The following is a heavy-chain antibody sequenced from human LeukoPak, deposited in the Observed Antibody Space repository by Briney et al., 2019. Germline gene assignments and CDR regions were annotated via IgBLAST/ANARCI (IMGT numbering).Heavy chain of an antibody. Sequence: GGSLRLSCAASGFTFSSYWMNWVRQAPGKGLEWVSSISSSSSYIYYADSVKGRFTISRDNAKNSLYLQMNSLRAEDTAVYYCARDRARLRHYDFWSGLDYWGQGTLVTVSS. CDR1: GFTFSSYW. D-gene: IGHD3-3*01. V-gene: IGHV3-21*01. CDR2: ISSSSSYI. J-gene: IGHJ4*02. CDR3: ARDRARLRHYDFWSGLDY.